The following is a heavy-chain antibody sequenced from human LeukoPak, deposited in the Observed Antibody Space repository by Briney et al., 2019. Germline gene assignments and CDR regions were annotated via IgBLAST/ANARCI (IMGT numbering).Heavy chain of an antibody. CDR2: ISGSGGST. CDR1: GFTFSSYA. J-gene: IGHJ4*02. D-gene: IGHD6-13*01. CDR3: AKCSSSWYEGYAYYFDY. V-gene: IGHV3-23*01. Sequence: GGSLRLSCAASGFTFSSYAMSWVRQAPGKGLEWVSAISGSGGSTYYADSVKGRFTISRDNSKNTLYLQMNSLRAEDTAVYYCAKCSSSWYEGYAYYFDYWGQGTLVTVSS.